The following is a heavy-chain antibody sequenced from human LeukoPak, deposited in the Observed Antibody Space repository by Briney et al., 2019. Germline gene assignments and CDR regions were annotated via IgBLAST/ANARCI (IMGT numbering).Heavy chain of an antibody. Sequence: PGGSLRLSCAASGFTFSSYAMHWARQAPGKGLEWVAVISYDGSNKYYADSVKGRFTISRDNSKNTLYLQMNSLRAEDTAVYYCAIAGGDYFDYWGQGTLVTVSS. V-gene: IGHV3-30*04. CDR2: ISYDGSNK. D-gene: IGHD3-10*01. J-gene: IGHJ4*02. CDR1: GFTFSSYA. CDR3: AIAGGDYFDY.